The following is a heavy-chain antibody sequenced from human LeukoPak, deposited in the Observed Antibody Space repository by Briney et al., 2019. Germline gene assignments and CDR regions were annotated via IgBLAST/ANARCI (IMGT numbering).Heavy chain of an antibody. V-gene: IGHV3-7*01. CDR2: IKQDGSEK. D-gene: IGHD6-19*01. J-gene: IGHJ4*02. CDR3: ARVVAVAGLYYFDY. Sequence: GGSLRLSCAASGFTFSSYWMSWVRQAPGKGLEWVANIKQDGSEKYYVDSVKGRLTISRDNAKNSLYLQMNSLRAEDTAVYYCARVVAVAGLYYFDYWGQGTLVTVSS. CDR1: GFTFSSYW.